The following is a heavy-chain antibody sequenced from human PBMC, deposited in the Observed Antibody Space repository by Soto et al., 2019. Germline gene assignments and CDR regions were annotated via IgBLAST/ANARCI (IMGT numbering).Heavy chain of an antibody. CDR1: GYTFTSYY. J-gene: IGHJ2*01. CDR3: ARDRIPPKGATGYWYFDL. D-gene: IGHD1-1*01. Sequence: QVQLVQSGAEVKKPGASVKVSCKASGYTFTSYYMHWVRQAPGQGLEWMGIINPSGGSSYAQKFQGRLTMTRDASTSTVYMGLSSVTSEDTAVYYCARDRIPPKGATGYWYFDLWGRGTLVTVSS. CDR2: INPSGGS. V-gene: IGHV1-46*03.